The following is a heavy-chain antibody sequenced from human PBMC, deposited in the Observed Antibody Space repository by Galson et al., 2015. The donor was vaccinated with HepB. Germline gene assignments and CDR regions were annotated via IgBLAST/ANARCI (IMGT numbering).Heavy chain of an antibody. CDR2: IGISESST. CDR3: VRWTSQHSGYDE. CDR1: GFTFRSFA. J-gene: IGHJ4*02. Sequence: SLRLSCAASGFTFRSFAMHWVRQAPGKGPEFVSGIGISESSTHYTDSVKGRFSISRDNTKNTLYLQMSSLRLEDTAVYYCVRWTSQHSGYDEWGQGTQGTVSS. D-gene: IGHD5-12*01. V-gene: IGHV3-64D*06.